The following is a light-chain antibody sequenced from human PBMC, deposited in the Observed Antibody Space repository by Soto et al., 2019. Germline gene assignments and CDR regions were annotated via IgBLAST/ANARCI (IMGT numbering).Light chain of an antibody. V-gene: IGKV2-28*01. Sequence: DIVMTQSPLSLPVTPREPASISCGSSQSLLHSNGYNYLDWYLQKPGQSPQLLIYLGSNRASGVPDRFSGSGSGTDFTLKISRVEAEDVGVYYCMQALQTRTFGQGTKV. J-gene: IGKJ1*01. CDR2: LGS. CDR1: QSLLHSNGYNY. CDR3: MQALQTRT.